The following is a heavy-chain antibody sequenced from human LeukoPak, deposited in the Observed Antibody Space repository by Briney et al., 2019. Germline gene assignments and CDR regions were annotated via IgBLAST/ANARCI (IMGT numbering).Heavy chain of an antibody. D-gene: IGHD3-10*01. CDR3: AKHLGSHNFDY. Sequence: PGGSLRLSCAASGFTFNGYAMSWVRQAPGKGLEWVSSISGSVANTYYANSVKGRFTVYRDNSKNTLYLQVNNLRADDTAVYYCAKHLGSHNFDYWGQGTLVTVSS. J-gene: IGHJ4*02. V-gene: IGHV3-23*01. CDR1: GFTFNGYA. CDR2: ISGSVANT.